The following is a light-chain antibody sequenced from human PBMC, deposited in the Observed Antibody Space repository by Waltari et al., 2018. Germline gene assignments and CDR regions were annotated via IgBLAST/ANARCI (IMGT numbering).Light chain of an antibody. J-gene: IGKJ2*01. Sequence: DIQMTQSPSSLSASVGDRVTITCRASQSISSYLNWYQQKPGKAPKLLIYAASSLQSGVPSRFSGSGSGTDFTLTISSLQPEDFAVYYCQQYGSPVTFGQGTKLEIK. CDR3: QQYGSPVT. CDR1: QSISSY. V-gene: IGKV1-39*01. CDR2: AAS.